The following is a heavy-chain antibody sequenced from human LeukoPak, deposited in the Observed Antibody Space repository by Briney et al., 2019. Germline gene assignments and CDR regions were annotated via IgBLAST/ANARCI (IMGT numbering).Heavy chain of an antibody. Sequence: SVKVSCKASGGTFSIYAISWVRQAPGQGLEWMGRIIPIFGTANYAQKFQGRVTITTDESTSTAYMELSSLRSEDTAVYYCARDHIQWLRWFDPWGQGPLVTVSS. J-gene: IGHJ5*02. CDR3: ARDHIQWLRWFDP. CDR2: IIPIFGTA. CDR1: GGTFSIYA. D-gene: IGHD5-12*01. V-gene: IGHV1-69*05.